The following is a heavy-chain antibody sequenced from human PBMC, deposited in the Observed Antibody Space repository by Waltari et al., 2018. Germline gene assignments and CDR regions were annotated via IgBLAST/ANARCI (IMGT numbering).Heavy chain of an antibody. CDR2: IIPILGIA. J-gene: IGHJ2*01. D-gene: IGHD6-19*01. CDR1: GGTFSSYA. Sequence: QVQLVQSGAEVKKPGSSVKVSCKASGGTFSSYAISWVRQAPGQGLEWMGGIIPILGIANYAQKFQGRVTITADESTSTAYMELSSLRSEDTAVYYCARDYSSGWYFRYFDHWGRGTLVTVSS. V-gene: IGHV1-69*04. CDR3: ARDYSSGWYFRYFDH.